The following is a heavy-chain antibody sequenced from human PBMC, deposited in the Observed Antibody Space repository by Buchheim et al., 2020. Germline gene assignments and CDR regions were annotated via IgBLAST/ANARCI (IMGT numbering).Heavy chain of an antibody. Sequence: QLQLQESGPGLVKPSETLSLTCTVSGGSISSSSYYWGWIRQPPGKGLEWIGSIYYSGSTYYNPSLKSRVTISVDTSKNPFSLKLSCVAAADTAGDYRARDSTRYYDCLRDYDGGPDYKRYDPWGQGTL. CDR2: IYYSGST. D-gene: IGHD3-3*01. CDR3: ARDSTRYYDCLRDYDGGPDYKRYDP. J-gene: IGHJ5*02. CDR1: GGSISSSSYY. V-gene: IGHV4-39*07.